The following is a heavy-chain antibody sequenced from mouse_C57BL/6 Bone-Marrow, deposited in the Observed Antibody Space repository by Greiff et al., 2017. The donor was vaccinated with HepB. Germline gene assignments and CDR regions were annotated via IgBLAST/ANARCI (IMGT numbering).Heavy chain of an antibody. Sequence: DVMLVESGGGLVKPGGSLKLSCAASGFTFSSYAMSWVRQTPEKRLEWVATISDGGSYTYYPDNVKGRFTISRDNTKNNLYLQMSHLKSEDTAMYYCARDGPGAMDYWGQGTSVTVSS. CDR2: ISDGGSYT. CDR1: GFTFSSYA. J-gene: IGHJ4*01. CDR3: ARDGPGAMDY. V-gene: IGHV5-4*01.